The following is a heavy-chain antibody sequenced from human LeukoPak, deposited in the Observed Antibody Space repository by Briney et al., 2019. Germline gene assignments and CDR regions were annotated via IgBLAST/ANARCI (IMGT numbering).Heavy chain of an antibody. CDR3: AINQAGYCGGGSCYRHEFYYMDV. CDR2: IVVGSGNT. V-gene: IGHV1-58*02. Sequence: SVKVSCKASGFTFTSSAMQWVRQARGQRREWIGWIVVGSGNTNYAQKFQERVTITRDMSTSTAYMELSSLRSEDTAMYYCAINQAGYCGGGSCYRHEFYYMDVWGKGTSVTVSS. J-gene: IGHJ6*03. CDR1: GFTFTSSA. D-gene: IGHD2-15*01.